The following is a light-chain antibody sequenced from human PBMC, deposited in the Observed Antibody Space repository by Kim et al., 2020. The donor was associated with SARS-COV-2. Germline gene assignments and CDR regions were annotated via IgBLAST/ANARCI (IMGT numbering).Light chain of an antibody. CDR1: SGHSDYA. CDR2: LKSDGSH. J-gene: IGLJ3*02. Sequence: QPVLTQSPSASASLGASVKLTCTLNSGHSDYAIAWYQLHPEKGPRYLMNLKSDGSHNKGDGIPDRFSGSSSGAERYLIISRLHSEDEAEYYCQSWGTVGVFGGGTKLTVL. CDR3: QSWGTVGV. V-gene: IGLV4-69*01.